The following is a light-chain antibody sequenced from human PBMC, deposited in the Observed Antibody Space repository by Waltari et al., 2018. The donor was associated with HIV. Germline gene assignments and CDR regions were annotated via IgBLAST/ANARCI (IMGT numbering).Light chain of an antibody. CDR2: QDT. CDR3: QTWDTSTVV. Sequence: SYELTQPPSVSESPDQTATITCSGDKLGDSNVCWYQQQPVQSPVLVIYQDTKRPSAIPERFSGSNSGNTATLTISGTQAMDEADYYCQTWDTSTVVFGGGTKLTVL. CDR1: KLGDSN. J-gene: IGLJ2*01. V-gene: IGLV3-1*01.